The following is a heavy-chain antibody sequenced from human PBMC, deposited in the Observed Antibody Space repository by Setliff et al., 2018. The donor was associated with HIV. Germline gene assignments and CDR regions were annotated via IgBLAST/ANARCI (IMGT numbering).Heavy chain of an antibody. CDR3: VRGYYYDKTGYGTFDI. J-gene: IGHJ3*02. Sequence: ASVKVSCKASGYTFTAYGITWVRQAPGQGLEWMGWMSAYSGDTKYAQKIQGRVNMTRDTSTDTAYVELRSLRFDDTALYYCVRGYYYDKTGYGTFDILGQGTVVTVSS. CDR2: MSAYSGDT. CDR1: GYTFTAYG. V-gene: IGHV1-18*04. D-gene: IGHD3-22*01.